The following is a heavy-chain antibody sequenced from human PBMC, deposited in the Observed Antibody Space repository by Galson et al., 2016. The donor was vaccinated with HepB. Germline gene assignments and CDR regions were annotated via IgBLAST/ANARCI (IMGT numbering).Heavy chain of an antibody. V-gene: IGHV5-10-1*01. D-gene: IGHD5-18*01. CDR3: ARHYNYGYAY. CDR1: GYSFTNYW. CDR2: IDPSGSYT. Sequence: QSGAEVKKPGESLRISCKGSGYSFTNYWINWVRQMPGKGLEWMGRIDPSGSYTNYNPSFQGHVTISADKSISTAYLQCSSLKASDTAMYYCARHYNYGYAYWGQGALVTVSS. J-gene: IGHJ4*02.